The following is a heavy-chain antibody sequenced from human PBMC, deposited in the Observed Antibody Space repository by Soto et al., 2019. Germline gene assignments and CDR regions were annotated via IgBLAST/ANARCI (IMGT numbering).Heavy chain of an antibody. CDR3: ARGGSSSDNGMDV. V-gene: IGHV3-48*02. D-gene: IGHD6-6*01. CDR2: ISSRSYTI. J-gene: IGHJ6*02. Sequence: EVQLVESGGGLVQPGGSLRLSCAASGFSFSTYSMTWVRQAPGKGLEWVSDISSRSYTIYYVDSVKGRFTISRDNAKNSLYRQMNSLRDEDTAVYYCARGGSSSDNGMDVWGQGTTVTVSS. CDR1: GFSFSTYS.